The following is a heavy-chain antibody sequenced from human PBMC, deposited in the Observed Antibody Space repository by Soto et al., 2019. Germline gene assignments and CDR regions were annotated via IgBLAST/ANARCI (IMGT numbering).Heavy chain of an antibody. CDR1: GFTFSSYA. V-gene: IGHV3-23*01. Sequence: GSLRLSCAASGFTFSSYAMSWVRQAPGKGLEWVSAISGSGGSTYYADSVKGRFTISRDNSKNTVYLQMNSLRAEDTALYYCATEPQIQTPSQYYFHYWGQGTLVTVSS. CDR2: ISGSGGST. D-gene: IGHD5-18*01. CDR3: ATEPQIQTPSQYYFHY. J-gene: IGHJ4*02.